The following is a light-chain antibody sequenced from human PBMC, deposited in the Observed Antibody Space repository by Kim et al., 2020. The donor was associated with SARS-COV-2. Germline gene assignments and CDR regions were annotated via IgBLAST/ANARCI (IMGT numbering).Light chain of an antibody. CDR2: DNN. CDR1: SSNIGNNY. CDR3: GTWDSSLSAGV. J-gene: IGLJ3*02. V-gene: IGLV1-51*01. Sequence: QSVLTQPPSVSAAPGQKVTISCSGCSSNIGNNYVSWYQQLPGTAPKLLIYDNNKRPSGIPDRFSGSKSGTSATLGITGLQTGDEADYYCGTWDSSLSAGVFGGGTLLTVL.